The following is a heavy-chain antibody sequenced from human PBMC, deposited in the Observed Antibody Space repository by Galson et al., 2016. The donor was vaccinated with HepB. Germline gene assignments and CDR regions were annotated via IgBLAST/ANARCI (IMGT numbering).Heavy chain of an antibody. CDR1: GVSVSSDSYY. J-gene: IGHJ4*02. D-gene: IGHD1-26*01. Sequence: QVQLQESGPGLVKPSETLSFTCTVSGVSVSSDSYYLSWIRQPPGKELEWIGFMFYSGRTIYNPSLKSRVSISIDTSKNQFSLQVTSVNAADTAVYYCARDRGGGLLGHTWLFDLLGQGTLVTVSS. CDR2: MFYSGRT. V-gene: IGHV4-61*01. CDR3: ARDRGGGLLGHTWLFDL.